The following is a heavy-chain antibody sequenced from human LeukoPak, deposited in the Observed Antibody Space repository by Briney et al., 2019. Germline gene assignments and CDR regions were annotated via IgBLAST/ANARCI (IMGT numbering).Heavy chain of an antibody. J-gene: IGHJ4*02. CDR2: VYYSGNT. D-gene: IGHD3-10*01. Sequence: PETLSPTSAVSGGCMSTYSWSWIRQPPGKGLEWIGYVYYSGNTNSNPSLKSRLTISVDTSKNQFSLRLSSVTAADTAVYYCAIVGRGLFNFWGQGTLVTVSS. V-gene: IGHV4-59*01. CDR3: AIVGRGLFNF. CDR1: GGCMSTYS.